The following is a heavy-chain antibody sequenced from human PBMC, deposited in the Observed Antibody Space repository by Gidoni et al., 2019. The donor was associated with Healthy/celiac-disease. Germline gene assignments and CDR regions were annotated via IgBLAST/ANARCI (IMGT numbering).Heavy chain of an antibody. CDR1: GFTFSSYG. CDR2: ISYDGSNK. V-gene: IGHV3-30*18. J-gene: IGHJ6*02. CDR3: AKDVEGGMDV. Sequence: QVQLVESGGGVVQPGRSLRLSCAASGFTFSSYGMHWVRQAPGKGLEWVAVISYDGSNKYYADSVKGRFTISRDNSKNTLYLQMNSLRAEDTAVYYCAKDVEGGMDVWGQGTTVTVSS.